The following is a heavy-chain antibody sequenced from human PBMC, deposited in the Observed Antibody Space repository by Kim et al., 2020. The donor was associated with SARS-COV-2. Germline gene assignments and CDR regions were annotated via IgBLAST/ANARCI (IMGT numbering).Heavy chain of an antibody. J-gene: IGHJ5*02. CDR2: SGGTT. V-gene: IGHV3-53*01. Sequence: SGGTTFDADSVKGRFTISRDNSKSTLYLQMNSLRVDDTAMYFCAGWLDPWGQGILVTVSS. CDR3: AGWLDP.